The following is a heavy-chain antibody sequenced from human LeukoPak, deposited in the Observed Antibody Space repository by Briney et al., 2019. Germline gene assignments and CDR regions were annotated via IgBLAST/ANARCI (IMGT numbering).Heavy chain of an antibody. CDR2: IYYSGST. CDR1: GGSISSYY. D-gene: IGHD3-16*01. J-gene: IGHJ4*02. CDR3: ARYYDYVWGSLSYTYYLDY. V-gene: IGHV4-59*01. Sequence: SETLSLTCTVSGGSISSYYWSWIRQPPGKGLEWIGYIYYSGSTNYNPSLKSRVTISVDTSKNQFSLKLSSVTAADTAVYYCARYYDYVWGSLSYTYYLDYWGQGTLVTVSS.